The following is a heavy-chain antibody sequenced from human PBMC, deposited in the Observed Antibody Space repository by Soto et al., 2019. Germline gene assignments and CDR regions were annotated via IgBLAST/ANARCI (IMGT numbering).Heavy chain of an antibody. D-gene: IGHD2-21*02. CDR2: VYHTGST. V-gene: IGHV4-38-2*01. CDR1: GYYISSGHY. CDR3: ARAPSSDPFDS. J-gene: IGHJ4*01. Sequence: SETLSLTYAVSGYYISSGHYWGWIRQPPGKGLECIGTVYHTGSTYYNPSLKSRATISIDTSKNQFSLKLTSMTAADTAVYYCARAPSSDPFDSWGHGTLVTVSS.